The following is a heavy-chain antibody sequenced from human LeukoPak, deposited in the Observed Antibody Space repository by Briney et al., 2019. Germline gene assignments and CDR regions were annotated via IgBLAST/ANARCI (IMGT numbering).Heavy chain of an antibody. J-gene: IGHJ3*02. D-gene: IGHD5-18*01. CDR2: ISSSSSYI. Sequence: GGSLRLSCAASAFSLNAYNMNWVRQAPGKGLEWVSSISSSSSYIYYADSVKGRFTISRDNAKNSLYLQMNSLRAEDTAVYYCARDVDTAMVHAFDIWGQGTMVTVSS. CDR3: ARDVDTAMVHAFDI. CDR1: AFSLNAYN. V-gene: IGHV3-21*01.